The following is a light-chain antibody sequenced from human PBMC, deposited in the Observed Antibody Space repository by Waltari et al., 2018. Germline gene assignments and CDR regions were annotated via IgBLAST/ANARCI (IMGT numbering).Light chain of an antibody. J-gene: IGKJ4*01. CDR2: LGS. CDR1: QSLLYSNGYNY. V-gene: IGKV2-28*01. Sequence: DIVMTQSTLSLPVTPGEPASISCRSSQSLLYSNGYNYLDWYLQKPGQSPQLFIYLGSNRASGVPDRFSGSGSGTDFTLKISRVEAEDVGVYYCMQAVQTPLTFGGGTKVEIK. CDR3: MQAVQTPLT.